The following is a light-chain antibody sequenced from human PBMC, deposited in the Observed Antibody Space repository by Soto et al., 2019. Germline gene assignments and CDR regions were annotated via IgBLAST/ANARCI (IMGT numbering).Light chain of an antibody. J-gene: IGLJ1*01. CDR1: SSDVGGYNY. CDR2: EVS. Sequence: QSALTQPASVSRSPGQSITNSCTGTSSDVGGYNYVSWYQQHPGKAPKLMIYEVSNRPSGVSNRFSGSKSGNTASLTISGLQAEDEADYYCSSYTSSSTLVFGTGTKVTVL. CDR3: SSYTSSSTLV. V-gene: IGLV2-14*01.